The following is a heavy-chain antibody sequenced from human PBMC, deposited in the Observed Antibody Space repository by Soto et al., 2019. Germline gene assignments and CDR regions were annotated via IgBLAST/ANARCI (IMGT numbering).Heavy chain of an antibody. Sequence: QVQLVQSGAEVKKPGASVKVSCKASGYTFTSYAMHWVRQAPGQRLEWMGWINAGNGNTKYSQKVQDRVTITRDTSASTAYMELSSLRSEDTALYYCARGSTLFMGYWGQGTLGTVSS. V-gene: IGHV1-3*01. J-gene: IGHJ4*02. CDR3: ARGSTLFMGY. CDR2: INAGNGNT. D-gene: IGHD3-9*01. CDR1: GYTFTSYA.